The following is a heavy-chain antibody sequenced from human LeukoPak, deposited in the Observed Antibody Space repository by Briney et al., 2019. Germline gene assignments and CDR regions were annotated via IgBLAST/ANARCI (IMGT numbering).Heavy chain of an antibody. Sequence: LGESLQISCQVSGYSFSSYYIGWVRQMPGKGLEWMGIVYPGDANTRYSPSFQGQVTISVDKSISTAYLQWSSLKASDTAMYYCARPGYCTSTTCWDLDYWGQGTLATVSP. V-gene: IGHV5-51*01. D-gene: IGHD2-2*01. CDR1: GYSFSSYY. J-gene: IGHJ4*02. CDR3: ARPGYCTSTTCWDLDY. CDR2: VYPGDANT.